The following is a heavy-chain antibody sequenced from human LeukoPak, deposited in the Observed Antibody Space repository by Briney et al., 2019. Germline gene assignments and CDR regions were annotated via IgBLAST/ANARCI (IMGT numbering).Heavy chain of an antibody. V-gene: IGHV3-30*18. Sequence: PGGSLRLSCAASGFTFSSYGMHWVRQAPGKGLEWVAVISYDGSNKYYADSVKGRFTISRDNSKNTLYLQMNSLRAEDTAVYYCAKARYYDFWSGYYPDYYYYGMDVWGQGTTVTVSS. CDR1: GFTFSSYG. CDR3: AKARYYDFWSGYYPDYYYYGMDV. CDR2: ISYDGSNK. D-gene: IGHD3-3*01. J-gene: IGHJ6*02.